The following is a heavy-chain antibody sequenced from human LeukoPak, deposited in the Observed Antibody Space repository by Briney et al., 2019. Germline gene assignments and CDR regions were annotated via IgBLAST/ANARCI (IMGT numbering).Heavy chain of an antibody. D-gene: IGHD6-13*01. CDR1: GFTFSSYA. CDR2: ISYDGSNK. Sequence: GRSLRLSCAASGFTFSSYAMHWVRQAPGKGLEWVAVISYDGSNKYYADSVKGRFTISRDNSKNTLYLQMNSLRAEDTAVYYCASCWQAAAVPNYYYYYMDVWGKGTTVTVSS. CDR3: ASCWQAAAVPNYYYYYMDV. V-gene: IGHV3-30-3*01. J-gene: IGHJ6*03.